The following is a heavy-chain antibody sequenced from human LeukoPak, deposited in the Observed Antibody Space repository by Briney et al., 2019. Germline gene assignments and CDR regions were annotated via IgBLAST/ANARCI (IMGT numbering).Heavy chain of an antibody. J-gene: IGHJ4*02. CDR1: GGSFSGYY. CDR2: INHSGST. CDR3: ARDYQGGYGDKTVDY. V-gene: IGHV4-34*01. D-gene: IGHD5-18*01. Sequence: SETLSLTCAVHGGSFSGYYWSWIRQPPGKGLEWIGEINHSGSTNYNPSLKSRVTISVDTSKNQFSLKLSSVTAADTAVYYCARDYQGGYGDKTVDYWGQGTLVTVSS.